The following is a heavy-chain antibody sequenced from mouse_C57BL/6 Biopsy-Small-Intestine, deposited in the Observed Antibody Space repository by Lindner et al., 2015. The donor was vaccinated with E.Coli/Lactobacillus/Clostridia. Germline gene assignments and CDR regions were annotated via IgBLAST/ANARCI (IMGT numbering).Heavy chain of an antibody. CDR3: APGFAY. Sequence: QESGPKLVKPGASVQLSCKASGYTFTSYVINWVKQRPGQGLEWIGWIYPRDGTTSYNEKFKGKATLTVDTSSSTAFMDLHSLTSEDSAVYYCAPGFAYWGHGTLVTVSA. CDR1: GYTFTSYV. V-gene: IGHV1-85*01. CDR2: IYPRDGTT. J-gene: IGHJ3*01.